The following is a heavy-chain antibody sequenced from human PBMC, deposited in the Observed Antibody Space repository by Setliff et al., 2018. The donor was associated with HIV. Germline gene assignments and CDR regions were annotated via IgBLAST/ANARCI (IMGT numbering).Heavy chain of an antibody. CDR1: GFTFSSYA. CDR2: ISYDGSNK. V-gene: IGHV3-30-3*01. Sequence: PGGSLRLSCAASGFTFSSYAMHWVRQAPGKGLEWVAVISYDGSNKYYADSVKGRFTISRDNSKNTLYLQMNSLRAEDTAVYYCARDLLAFDIWGQGTMVTVSS. CDR3: ARDLLAFDI. J-gene: IGHJ3*02. D-gene: IGHD3-10*01.